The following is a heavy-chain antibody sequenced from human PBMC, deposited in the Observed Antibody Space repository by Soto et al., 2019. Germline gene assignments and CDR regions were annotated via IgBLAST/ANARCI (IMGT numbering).Heavy chain of an antibody. D-gene: IGHD1-1*01. Sequence: QVQLQESGPGLVTPSETLSLTCTVSGGSIGGYSWNWIRQSPGRGLEWIGDVLYSGNTNYNPSLERRVTISVDTSKNQFSLKLTSVTAADTAIYYCAKSRGVTGTTFNWFDSWGQGTQVSVSS. V-gene: IGHV4-59*01. CDR2: VLYSGNT. J-gene: IGHJ5*01. CDR3: AKSRGVTGTTFNWFDS. CDR1: GGSIGGYS.